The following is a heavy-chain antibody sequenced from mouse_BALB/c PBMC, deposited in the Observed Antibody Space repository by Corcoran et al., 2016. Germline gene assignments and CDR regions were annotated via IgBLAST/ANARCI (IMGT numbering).Heavy chain of an antibody. CDR2: ILPGSGST. J-gene: IGHJ3*01. CDR1: GYTFSSYW. Sequence: QVQLQQSGAELMKPGASVKISCKATGYTFSSYWIEWVKQRPGHGLEWIGEILPGSGSTNYNEKFKGKATFTADTSSNTAYMQLSSLTSEDSAVYYCARGGGSGYGFAYWGQGTLVTVSA. V-gene: IGHV1-9*01. CDR3: ARGGGSGYGFAY. D-gene: IGHD3-1*01.